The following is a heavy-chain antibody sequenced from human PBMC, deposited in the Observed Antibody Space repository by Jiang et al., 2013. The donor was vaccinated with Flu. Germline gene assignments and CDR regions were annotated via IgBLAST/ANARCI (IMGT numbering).Heavy chain of an antibody. CDR3: AKEDSGYHVS. CDR1: GGSVNIGAFY. D-gene: IGHD5-12*01. CDR2: IYSGGRV. Sequence: PGLVKPSQTLSLTCTVSGGSVNIGAFYWSWIRQTAGKGLEWVGRIYSGGRVNYNPSLTGRVTVSLDTSRNQFSLKLEYVTAADTAVYFCAKEDSGYHVSWGQGTLVTVSS. J-gene: IGHJ4*02. V-gene: IGHV4-61*02.